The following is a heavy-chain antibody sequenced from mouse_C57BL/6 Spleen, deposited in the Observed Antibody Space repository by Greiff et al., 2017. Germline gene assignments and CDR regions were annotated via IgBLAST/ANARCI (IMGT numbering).Heavy chain of an antibody. V-gene: IGHV1-50*01. D-gene: IGHD2-5*01. CDR1: GYTFTSYW. Sequence: VQLQQPGAELVKPGASVKLSCKASGYTFTSYWMQWVKQRPGQGLEWIGEIDPSDSYTNYNQKFKGKATLTVDTSSSTAYMQLSSLTSEDSAVYYCASPYYSNYVMYFDVWGTGTTVTVSS. CDR3: ASPYYSNYVMYFDV. J-gene: IGHJ1*03. CDR2: IDPSDSYT.